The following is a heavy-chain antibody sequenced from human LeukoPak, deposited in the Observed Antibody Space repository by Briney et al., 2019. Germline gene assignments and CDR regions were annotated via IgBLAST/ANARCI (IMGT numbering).Heavy chain of an antibody. J-gene: IGHJ3*02. CDR1: GDSVSSNSAA. Sequence: SQTLSLTCAISGDSVSSNSAAWNWIRQSPSRGLEWLGRTYYRSKWYKEYAVSVKSRITINPDTSKNQFSLQLNSVTPEDTAVYYCARDQSFGAPTYPRYCTNGVCYASAFDIWGQGTMVTVSS. D-gene: IGHD2-8*01. CDR3: ARDQSFGAPTYPRYCTNGVCYASAFDI. CDR2: TYYRSKWYK. V-gene: IGHV6-1*01.